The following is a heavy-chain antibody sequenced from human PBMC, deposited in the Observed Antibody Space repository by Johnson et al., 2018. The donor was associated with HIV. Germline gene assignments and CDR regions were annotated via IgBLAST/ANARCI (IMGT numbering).Heavy chain of an antibody. D-gene: IGHD3/OR15-3a*01. CDR1: GFSFSNYA. J-gene: IGHJ3*02. Sequence: QVKLVESGGGVVKPGRSLRLSCAASGFSFSNYAMDWVRQAPGKGLEWVAVISSDGSNKNYADSVKGRFTISRDNSKNTLYLQMNSLRAEDTAVYYCAKDLGESENEEWATDDDDCSTGYPVQDPRAVVGAFDIWGQGTMVTVSS. CDR3: AKDLGESENEEWATDDDDCSTGYPVQDPRAVVGAFDI. CDR2: ISSDGSNK. V-gene: IGHV3-30*18.